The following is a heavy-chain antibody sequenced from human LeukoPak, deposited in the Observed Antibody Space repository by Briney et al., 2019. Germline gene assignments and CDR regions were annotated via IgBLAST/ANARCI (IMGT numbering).Heavy chain of an antibody. D-gene: IGHD3-3*01. J-gene: IGHJ4*02. V-gene: IGHV4-4*08. CDR2: IDHTGST. CDR3: ARDVFGWMDH. CDR1: DDSITIYY. Sequence: SGTLSLTCTVSDDSITIYYWTWIRQPPGKGLEWIGYIDHTGSTNYNPSLNSRVTISRDTSKNHFSLKLSSVTAADTAVYYCARDVFGWMDHWGQGTLVTVSS.